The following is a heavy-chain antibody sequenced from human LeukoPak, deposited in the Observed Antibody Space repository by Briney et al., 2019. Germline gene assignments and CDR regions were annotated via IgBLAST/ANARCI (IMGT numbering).Heavy chain of an antibody. CDR2: ISSEGKTT. J-gene: IGHJ4*02. V-gene: IGHV3-64D*06. CDR1: GFIFSPYA. Sequence: GSLRLSRSASGFIFSPYAMHWVRQAPGKGLEYVSSISSEGKTTYYADSVKGRFTISRDNSKNTLYLQMSSLRPEDTAVYYCVKDRWVDHWGQGTLVTVSS. D-gene: IGHD6-13*01. CDR3: VKDRWVDH.